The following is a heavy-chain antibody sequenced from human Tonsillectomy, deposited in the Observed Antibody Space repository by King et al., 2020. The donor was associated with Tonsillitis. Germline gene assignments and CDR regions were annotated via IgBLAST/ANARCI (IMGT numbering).Heavy chain of an antibody. CDR1: GFTFSAYW. CDR3: ARDENDAFYIY. D-gene: IGHD2/OR15-2a*01. J-gene: IGHJ4*02. V-gene: IGHV3-7*03. Sequence: VQLVESGGGLVQPGGSLRLSCAASGFTFSAYWMTWVRQTPGKGLEWLANIKEDGTGTFYADSVRGRFTISRDNRKNVLYLQMNNLRAEDAAVYFCARDENDAFYIYWGQGDLVTVSS. CDR2: IKEDGTGT.